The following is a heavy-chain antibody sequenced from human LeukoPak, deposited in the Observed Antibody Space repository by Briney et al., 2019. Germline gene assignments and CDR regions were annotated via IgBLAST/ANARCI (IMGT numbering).Heavy chain of an antibody. J-gene: IGHJ4*02. CDR2: ISGSGGTT. D-gene: IGHD6-19*01. CDR1: GFTFNNYA. CDR3: AKFRADSSGWPFDY. V-gene: IGHV3-23*01. Sequence: GGSLRLSGAASGFTFNNYAMNWVRQAPGKGLEWVSVISGSGGTTYYADSVKGRFTISRDSSKNTLYLQMNSLRAEDTAVYYCAKFRADSSGWPFDYWGQGTLVTVSS.